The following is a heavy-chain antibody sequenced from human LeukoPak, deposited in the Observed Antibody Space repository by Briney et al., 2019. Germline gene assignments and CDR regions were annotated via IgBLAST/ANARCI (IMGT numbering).Heavy chain of an antibody. CDR3: ARDVGSGSVDDAFDI. CDR1: GFTFSSDS. D-gene: IGHD1-26*01. CDR2: ISSSSKYI. Sequence: PGGSLRLSCAASGFTFSSDSMNWVRQAPGKGLEWVASISSSSKYIYYTDSVKGRFTISRDNAKNSLYLQMNSLRAEDTAVYFCARDVGSGSVDDAFDIWGQGTMVTVSS. J-gene: IGHJ3*02. V-gene: IGHV3-21*01.